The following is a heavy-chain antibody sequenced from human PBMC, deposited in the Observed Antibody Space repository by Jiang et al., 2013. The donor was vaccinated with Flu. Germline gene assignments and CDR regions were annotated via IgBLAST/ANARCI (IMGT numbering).Heavy chain of an antibody. J-gene: IGHJ4*02. Sequence: SAAWNWIRQSPSRGLEWLGRTYYRSKWYNDYAVSVKSRITINPDTSKNQFSLQLNSVTPEDTAVYYCARDTFHFNYYDSSGYYRPFDYWGQGTLVTVSS. D-gene: IGHD3-22*01. CDR1: SAA. CDR2: TYYRSKWYN. V-gene: IGHV6-1*01. CDR3: ARDTFHFNYYDSSGYYRPFDY.